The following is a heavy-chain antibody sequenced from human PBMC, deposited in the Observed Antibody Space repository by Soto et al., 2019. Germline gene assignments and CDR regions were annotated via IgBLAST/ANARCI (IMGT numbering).Heavy chain of an antibody. V-gene: IGHV3-11*01. J-gene: IGHJ4*02. CDR3: AREEGVVPAAIKGPGADY. D-gene: IGHD2-2*02. CDR1: GFTFSDYY. CDR2: ISSSGSTI. Sequence: QVQLVESGGGLVKPGGSLRLSCAASGFTFSDYYMSWIRQAPGKGLEWVSYISSSGSTIYYADSVKGRFTISRDNAKNSLYLQMNSLSAEDTAVYYCAREEGVVPAAIKGPGADYWGQGTLVTVSS.